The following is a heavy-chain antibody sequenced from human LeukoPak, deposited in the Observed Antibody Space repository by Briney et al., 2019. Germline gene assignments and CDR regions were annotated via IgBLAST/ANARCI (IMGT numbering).Heavy chain of an antibody. Sequence: PGGSLRLSCAASGFTFSSYWMSWVRQAPGKGLEWVANIKQDGSEKYYVDSVKGRFTISRDNAKNSLYLQMNSLRAEDTAVYYCAKLSGYAVDYYYYYMDVWGKGTTVTISS. CDR3: AKLSGYAVDYYYYYMDV. CDR1: GFTFSSYW. D-gene: IGHD5-12*01. CDR2: IKQDGSEK. J-gene: IGHJ6*03. V-gene: IGHV3-7*03.